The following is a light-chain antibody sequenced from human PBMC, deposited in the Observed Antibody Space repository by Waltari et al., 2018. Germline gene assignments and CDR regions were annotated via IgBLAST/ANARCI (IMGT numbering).Light chain of an antibody. V-gene: IGKV1-39*01. Sequence: DIQMTQSPSSLSSSVGDRVTITCRASENVNNYLNWYQKKPGKAPKLLIYKASTLQNGVPSRFSGSGSGTDYTFTISSLQSEDVASYYCQHGYGTPYSFGQGTKVEIK. CDR3: QHGYGTPYS. J-gene: IGKJ2*03. CDR1: ENVNNY. CDR2: KAS.